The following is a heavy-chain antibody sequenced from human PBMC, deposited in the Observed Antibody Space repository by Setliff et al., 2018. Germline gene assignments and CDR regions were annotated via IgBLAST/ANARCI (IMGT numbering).Heavy chain of an antibody. Sequence: ASVKVSCKASGYTFTGYYMHWVRQAPGQGLEWMGRINPNSGGTNSAQKFQGRVTMTRDTSVSTVYMELNSLRSDDTAVYYCVRAGFDAISNGLDYWGQGTLVTVSS. J-gene: IGHJ4*02. CDR1: GYTFTGYY. D-gene: IGHD3-3*01. CDR3: VRAGFDAISNGLDY. V-gene: IGHV1-2*06. CDR2: INPNSGGT.